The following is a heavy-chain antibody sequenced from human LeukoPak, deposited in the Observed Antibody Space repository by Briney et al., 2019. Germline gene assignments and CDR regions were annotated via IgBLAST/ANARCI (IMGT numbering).Heavy chain of an antibody. Sequence: GGSLRPSCAASGFTFSSYSMTWVRQAPGKGLEWVSSISSSSSYIYYADSVKGRFTISRDNAKNSLYLQMNSLRAEDTAVYYCARDGYCSSTSCYTPRAMDVWGQGTTVTVSS. CDR2: ISSSSSYI. V-gene: IGHV3-21*01. CDR3: ARDGYCSSTSCYTPRAMDV. J-gene: IGHJ6*02. CDR1: GFTFSSYS. D-gene: IGHD2-2*02.